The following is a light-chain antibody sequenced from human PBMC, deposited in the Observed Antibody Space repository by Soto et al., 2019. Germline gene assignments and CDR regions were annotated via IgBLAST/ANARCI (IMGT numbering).Light chain of an antibody. V-gene: IGLV2-14*01. CDR1: SSDVGGYNY. Sequence: LTQPASVSGSPGQSITISCTGTSSDVGGYNYVSWYQHHPGKAPKLMIYEVSNRPSGVSNRFSGSKSGNTASLTISGLQAEDEADYYCSSYTTTNTYVFGTGTKVTVL. CDR2: EVS. J-gene: IGLJ1*01. CDR3: SSYTTTNTYV.